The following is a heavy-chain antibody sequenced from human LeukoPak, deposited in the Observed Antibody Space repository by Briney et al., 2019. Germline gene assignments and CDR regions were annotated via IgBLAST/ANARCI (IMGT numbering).Heavy chain of an antibody. Sequence: GGSLRLSCTASGFTFGDYAMSWVRQAPGKGLEWVGFIRSKAYGGTTEYAASVKGRFTISRDDSKSIAYLQMNSLKTEDTAVYYCTREYYYDSSGYYYVSWFDPWGQGTLVTVSS. CDR1: GFTFGDYA. J-gene: IGHJ5*02. D-gene: IGHD3-22*01. CDR3: TREYYYDSSGYYYVSWFDP. CDR2: IRSKAYGGTT. V-gene: IGHV3-49*04.